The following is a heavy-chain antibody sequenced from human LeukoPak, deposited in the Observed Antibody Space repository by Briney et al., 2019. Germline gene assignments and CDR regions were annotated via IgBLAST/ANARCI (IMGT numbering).Heavy chain of an antibody. J-gene: IGHJ3*02. Sequence: SETLSLTCTVSGCSISSYYWSWVRQPAGKGLEWIGRIYTSGSTNYNPSLKSRVTMSVDTSKNQFSLKLSSVTAADPAVYYCARALLTTPPAAFDIWGQGTMVTVSS. D-gene: IGHD1-26*01. V-gene: IGHV4-4*07. CDR3: ARALLTTPPAAFDI. CDR2: IYTSGST. CDR1: GCSISSYY.